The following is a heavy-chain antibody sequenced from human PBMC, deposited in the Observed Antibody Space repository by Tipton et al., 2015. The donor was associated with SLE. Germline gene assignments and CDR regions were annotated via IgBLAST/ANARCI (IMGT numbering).Heavy chain of an antibody. CDR2: INPNDGVT. D-gene: IGHD3-9*01. Sequence: QLVQSGAEVTKPGASVKVPCKASGYTFTGFYIHWVRQAPGQGLEWMGWINPNDGVTYYAQKFQGRVTMTRDTSISTAYMELSSLRSDDTGVFYCARGGDVSRYYDWLLDWGQGTLVAVSS. CDR1: GYTFTGFY. J-gene: IGHJ4*02. CDR3: ARGGDVSRYYDWLLD. V-gene: IGHV1-2*02.